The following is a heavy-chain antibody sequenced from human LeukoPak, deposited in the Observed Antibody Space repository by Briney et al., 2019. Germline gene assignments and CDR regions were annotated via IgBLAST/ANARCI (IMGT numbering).Heavy chain of an antibody. D-gene: IGHD4-17*01. CDR1: GFTFSSYW. Sequence: PGGSLRLSCAASGFTFSSYWMSWVRQAPGKGLEWVANIKQDGSEKYYVDSVKGRFTISRDNAKNSLYLQMNSLRAEDTAVYYCARWSYGDYYYYYYYMDVWGKGTTDTVSS. J-gene: IGHJ6*03. CDR2: IKQDGSEK. V-gene: IGHV3-7*01. CDR3: ARWSYGDYYYYYYYMDV.